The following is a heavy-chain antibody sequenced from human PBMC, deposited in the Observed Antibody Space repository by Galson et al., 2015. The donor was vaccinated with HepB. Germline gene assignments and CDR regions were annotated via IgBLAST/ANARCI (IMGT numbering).Heavy chain of an antibody. CDR3: ARAALGWFDP. CDR2: ISDSGDTI. V-gene: IGHV3-11*01. D-gene: IGHD6-25*01. Sequence: SLRLSCAASGFTFSDYYMTWIRQAPGKGLEWISYISDSGDTIYYADSVRGRFTISRDNANNSLYLQMNSLRDEDTAVYYCARAALGWFDPWGQGILVTVSS. CDR1: GFTFSDYY. J-gene: IGHJ5*02.